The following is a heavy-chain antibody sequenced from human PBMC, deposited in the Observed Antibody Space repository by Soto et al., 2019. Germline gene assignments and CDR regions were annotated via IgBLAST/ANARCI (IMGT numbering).Heavy chain of an antibody. CDR2: IYSGGST. CDR1: GFTVSSNY. V-gene: IGHV3-53*01. D-gene: IGHD6-19*01. CDR3: EREIFGYSSGWRPGGSDY. J-gene: IGHJ4*02. Sequence: EVQLVESGGGLIQPGGSLRLSCAASGFTVSSNYMSWVRQAPGKGLEWVSVIYSGGSTYYADSVKGRFTISRDNSKTTLYSRRNSRRAEDTAVYYFEREIFGYSSGWRPGGSDYWGQGTLVTVS.